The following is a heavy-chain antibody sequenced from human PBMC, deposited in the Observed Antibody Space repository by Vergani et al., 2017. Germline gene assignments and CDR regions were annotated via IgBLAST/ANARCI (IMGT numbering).Heavy chain of an antibody. CDR1: GDTVNSYS. J-gene: IGHJ6*02. CDR3: AILPSLQSDLSLWDV. CDR2: IIPLLNVT. Sequence: QVQLIQSGAEVRKPGSSVKVSCKASGDTVNSYSITWVRQAPGQGLEWMGRIIPLLNVTTYAQRFQGRVSRTADESTSTVYMHLRTLKSKDTAVYFCAILPSLQSDLSLWDVWGQGATVTVSS. D-gene: IGHD1-26*01. V-gene: IGHV1-69*02.